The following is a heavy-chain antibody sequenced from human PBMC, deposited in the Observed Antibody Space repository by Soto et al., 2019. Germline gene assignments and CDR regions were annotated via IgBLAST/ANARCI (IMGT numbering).Heavy chain of an antibody. CDR3: ARDRAGAGPFDY. J-gene: IGHJ4*02. D-gene: IGHD6-19*01. V-gene: IGHV1-3*01. CDR2: INAGNGNT. Sequence: ASVKVSSKAFGSTFTTFDMHWVRQAPGQRLEWMGWINAGNGNTKYSQKFQGRVTITRDTSASTAYMELSSLRSEDTAVYYCARDRAGAGPFDYWGQGTLVTVSS. CDR1: GSTFTTFD.